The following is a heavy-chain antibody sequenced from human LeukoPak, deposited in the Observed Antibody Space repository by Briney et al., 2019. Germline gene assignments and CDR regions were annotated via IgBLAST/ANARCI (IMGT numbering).Heavy chain of an antibody. CDR2: IRSNTYGGTT. CDR3: TRAPGSCSSTSCSPPVAS. D-gene: IGHD2-2*01. J-gene: IGHJ4*02. V-gene: IGHV3-49*04. Sequence: TGGSLRLSCSSSGVTFGDYAISWVRQAPGKGLEWVGFIRSNTYGGTTEYAASLKGRFTISRYDSKSVAYLQMNSLKTEDTAVNYCTRAPGSCSSTSCSPPVASGARGALVIVSS. CDR1: GVTFGDYA.